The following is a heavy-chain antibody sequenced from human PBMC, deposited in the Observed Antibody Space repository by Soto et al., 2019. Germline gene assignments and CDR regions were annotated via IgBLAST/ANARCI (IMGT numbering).Heavy chain of an antibody. CDR1: GGSFSGYY. J-gene: IGHJ4*02. V-gene: IGHV4-34*01. CDR2: VTHTGST. Sequence: HVQLQQWGAGLLKPSETLSLTCAVYGGSFSGYYWSWIRQPPGKGLEWIGQVTHTGSTNYNPSLKGRVIISEDTSKNRFSLKLYSVTAADTAVYYCATYYYDGSGYDFDYWGQGTLVTVSS. CDR3: ATYYYDGSGYDFDY. D-gene: IGHD3-22*01.